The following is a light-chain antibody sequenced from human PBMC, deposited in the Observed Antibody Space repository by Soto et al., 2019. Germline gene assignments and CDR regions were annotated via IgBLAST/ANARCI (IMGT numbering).Light chain of an antibody. V-gene: IGLV2-14*01. CDR2: EVT. J-gene: IGLJ1*01. CDR3: SSYTNINTRACV. Sequence: QSVLTQPASVSGSPGQSITISCAGTRDDIGAYDYVSWYQQHPGNAPKLLVYEVTNRPSGVSDRFSGSKSGNTASLTISGLQAEDEAEYYCSSYTNINTRACVFGTGTKV. CDR1: RDDIGAYDY.